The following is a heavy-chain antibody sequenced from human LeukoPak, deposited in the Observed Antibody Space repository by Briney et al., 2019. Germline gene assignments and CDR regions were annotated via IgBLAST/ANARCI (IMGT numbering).Heavy chain of an antibody. CDR2: IVVGTGNT. CDR1: GFTFSDSA. CDR3: AASLSGFDN. Sequence: ASVKVSCKTSGFTFSDSAIQWVRQARGQRLEWVGWIVVGTGNTNSAQKFPDRVTITRDMTTTTAYMELSSLTSEDTAVYYCAASLSGFDNWGQGTLVTVSS. V-gene: IGHV1-58*02. J-gene: IGHJ4*02. D-gene: IGHD1-26*01.